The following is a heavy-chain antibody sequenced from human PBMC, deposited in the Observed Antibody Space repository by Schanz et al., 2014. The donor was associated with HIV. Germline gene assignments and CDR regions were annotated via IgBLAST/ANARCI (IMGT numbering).Heavy chain of an antibody. J-gene: IGHJ4*02. V-gene: IGHV3-30*18. CDR3: AKDPRPHTLGAFYFDY. D-gene: IGHD1-26*01. CDR2: ISHDGSDT. Sequence: QVQLVESGGGVVQPGRSLRLSCAASGFTFSTYAFHWVRQAPDKGLESVAVISHDGSDTYYVDSVKGRFTISRDNSKNTLYLQMNSLRAEDTAVYYCAKDPRPHTLGAFYFDYWGQGTLVTVSS. CDR1: GFTFSTYA.